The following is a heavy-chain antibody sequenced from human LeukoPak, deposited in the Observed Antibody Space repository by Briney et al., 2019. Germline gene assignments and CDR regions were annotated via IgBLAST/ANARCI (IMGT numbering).Heavy chain of an antibody. CDR2: IIPIFGTA. D-gene: IGHD3-3*01. Sequence: SVKVSCKASGGTFSSYAISWVRQAPGQGLEWMGGIIPIFGTANYAQKFQGRVTITADESTSTAYMELSSLRSEDTAVYYCASASYYDFWSGYFDYWGQGALVTVSS. J-gene: IGHJ4*02. V-gene: IGHV1-69*13. CDR1: GGTFSSYA. CDR3: ASASYYDFWSGYFDY.